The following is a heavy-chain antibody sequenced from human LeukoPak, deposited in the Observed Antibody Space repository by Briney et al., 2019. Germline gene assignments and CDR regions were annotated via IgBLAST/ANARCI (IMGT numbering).Heavy chain of an antibody. CDR3: AREMGLNIVATFGY. V-gene: IGHV3-33*01. CDR1: GFTFSNYG. D-gene: IGHD5-12*01. J-gene: IGHJ4*02. CDR2: IWYDGSNK. Sequence: GGSLRLSCAASGFTFSNYGMHWVRQAPGKGLEWVVLIWYDGSNKYYADSVQGRFIISRDNSKNMLYLQLNSLRAEDTAVYYCAREMGLNIVATFGYWGQGTLVTVSS.